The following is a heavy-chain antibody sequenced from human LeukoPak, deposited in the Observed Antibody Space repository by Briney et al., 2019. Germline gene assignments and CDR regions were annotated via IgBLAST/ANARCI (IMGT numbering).Heavy chain of an antibody. Sequence: PSETLSLTCTVSGGSISSYYWSWIRQPPGKGLEWIGYISYTGNTNYNPSLKSRVTISVDTSKNQFSLKLSSVTAADTAVYYCARGSERWLQSGNDYWGQGTLVTVSS. J-gene: IGHJ4*02. D-gene: IGHD5-24*01. V-gene: IGHV4-59*01. CDR3: ARGSERWLQSGNDY. CDR2: ISYTGNT. CDR1: GGSISSYY.